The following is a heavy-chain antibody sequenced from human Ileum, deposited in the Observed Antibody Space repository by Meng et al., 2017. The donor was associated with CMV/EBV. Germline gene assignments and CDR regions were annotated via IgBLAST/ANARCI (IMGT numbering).Heavy chain of an antibody. V-gene: IGHV3-7*01. Sequence: GESLKISCAVSGFTFSVYGMTWVRQAPGKGLEWVANIKEDGSEKYYVDSVKGRFTISRDNAKNSLYLQMNSLRGEDTAVYYCAREGTIFGVWGQGRLVTVSS. J-gene: IGHJ1*01. CDR2: IKEDGSEK. CDR1: GFTFSVYG. D-gene: IGHD3-3*01. CDR3: AREGTIFGV.